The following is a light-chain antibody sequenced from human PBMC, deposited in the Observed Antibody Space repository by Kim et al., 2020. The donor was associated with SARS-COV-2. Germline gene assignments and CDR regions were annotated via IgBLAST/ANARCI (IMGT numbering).Light chain of an antibody. CDR3: NSRDSSGNHLGV. V-gene: IGLV3-19*01. CDR1: SLRNDD. J-gene: IGLJ1*01. Sequence: GQTVRITCQVDSLRNDDASWYQQKPGQDPVLVIYGKNNRPSGIPDRFSGSSSGNTASMTITGAQAEDEADYYCNSRDSSGNHLGVFGTGTKVTVL. CDR2: GKN.